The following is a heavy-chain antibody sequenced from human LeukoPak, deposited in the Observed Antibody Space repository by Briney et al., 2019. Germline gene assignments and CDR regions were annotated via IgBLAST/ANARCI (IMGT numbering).Heavy chain of an antibody. V-gene: IGHV1-2*02. D-gene: IGHD2-15*01. CDR3: VRKSATRRTSEFDY. CDR1: GYTFSDYY. Sequence: ASVKVSCKASGYTFSDYYIHWVRQAPGQGLEWMGWITPNSGGTKYAQRFQGRVTRTRETSISTAYMDLSSLGSDDTAIFYCVRKSATRRTSEFDYWGQGTPVTVSS. CDR2: ITPNSGGT. J-gene: IGHJ4*02.